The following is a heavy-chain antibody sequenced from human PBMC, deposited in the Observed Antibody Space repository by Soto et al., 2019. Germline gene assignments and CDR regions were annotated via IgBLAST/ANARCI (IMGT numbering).Heavy chain of an antibody. CDR1: GFTFTSSA. V-gene: IGHV1-58*01. D-gene: IGHD2-2*02. CDR3: AATHYCSSTSCYRSWFDP. Sequence: ASVKVSCKASGFTFTSSAVQWVRQARGQRLEWIGWIVVGSGNTNYAQKFQERVTITRDMSTSTACMELSSLRSEDTAVYYCAATHYCSSTSCYRSWFDPWGQGTLVTVSS. J-gene: IGHJ5*02. CDR2: IVVGSGNT.